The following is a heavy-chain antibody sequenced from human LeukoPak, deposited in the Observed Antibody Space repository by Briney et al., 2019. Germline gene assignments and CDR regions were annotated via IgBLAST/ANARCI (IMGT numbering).Heavy chain of an antibody. CDR3: ARVNFYDSSGSSFINT. CDR1: GYTFANYY. V-gene: IGHV1-2*02. D-gene: IGHD3-22*01. J-gene: IGHJ4*02. CDR2: INPNSGGT. Sequence: ASVKVSCKASGYTFANYYMHWVRQAPGQGLEWMGLINPNSGGTNYAQKFQGRVTMTRDTSISTAYMELRRLKSEDTDVYYCARVNFYDSSGSSFINTWGQGNLVTVSS.